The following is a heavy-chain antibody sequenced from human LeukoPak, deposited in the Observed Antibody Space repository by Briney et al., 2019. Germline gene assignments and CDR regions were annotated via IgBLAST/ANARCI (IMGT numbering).Heavy chain of an antibody. CDR3: ASISGRISGSANAAFDI. CDR2: IYTNGNT. V-gene: IGHV4-31*03. D-gene: IGHD3-10*01. Sequence: SSETLSLTCTVSGDSISSADTYWSWIRQHPGKGLEWVGYIYTNGNTFYNPSLKSRVTISIDTSKNQCSLELSFVIAADTAVYYCASISGRISGSANAAFDIWGQGTVVTVSS. J-gene: IGHJ3*02. CDR1: GDSISSADTY.